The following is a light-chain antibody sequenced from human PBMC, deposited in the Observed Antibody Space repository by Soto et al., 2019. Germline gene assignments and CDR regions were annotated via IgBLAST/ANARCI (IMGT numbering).Light chain of an antibody. Sequence: EIEMTQSPGTLSSSPGERATLSCRASQSVSSNRLAWYHQKPGQPPRLLIYGASSMATGIPNRFSGSGSGTDFTLTISRLEPDDFAVYYCQQYDNSFTFGQGTRLEIE. CDR2: GAS. V-gene: IGKV3-20*01. CDR1: QSVSSNR. CDR3: QQYDNSFT. J-gene: IGKJ5*01.